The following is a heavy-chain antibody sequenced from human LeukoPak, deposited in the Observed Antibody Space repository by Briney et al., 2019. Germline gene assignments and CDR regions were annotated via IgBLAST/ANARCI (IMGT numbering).Heavy chain of an antibody. Sequence: GASVKVSCKASGYTFTGYYMHWMRQAPGQGLEWMRWINPNSGGTNYAQKFQGRVTMTRDTSISTAYMELSRLRSDDTAVYYCAMEAAVVGLDNFDYWGQGTLVTVSS. J-gene: IGHJ4*02. CDR2: INPNSGGT. D-gene: IGHD2-15*01. CDR3: AMEAAVVGLDNFDY. CDR1: GYTFTGYY. V-gene: IGHV1-2*02.